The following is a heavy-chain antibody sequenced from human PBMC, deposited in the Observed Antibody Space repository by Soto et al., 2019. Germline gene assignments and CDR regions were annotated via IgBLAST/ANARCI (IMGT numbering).Heavy chain of an antibody. CDR2: IYWDDYK. V-gene: IGHV2-5*02. CDR3: AHSDVVLVARHTFDI. J-gene: IGHJ3*02. D-gene: IGHD2-8*02. Sequence: QITLKESGPTLVKPTQTLTLTCTFSGFSLSTSGVGVGWIRQPPGKALEWLALIYWDDYKDYNPSLKSRLTITKDTAKNQVVLTMPNMDPVDTATYYCAHSDVVLVARHTFDIWGQGTMVTVSS. CDR1: GFSLSTSGVG.